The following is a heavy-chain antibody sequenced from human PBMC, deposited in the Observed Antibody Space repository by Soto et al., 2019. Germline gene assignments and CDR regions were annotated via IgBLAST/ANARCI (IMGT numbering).Heavy chain of an antibody. CDR2: FYHTGRT. Sequence: PSETLSLTCVASGASISSFNWWSWVRQPPGRGLEWVGEFYHTGRTNYNPSLRSRVTISVDRSNTQVSLELTSVTAADTAVYFCARGPDYSNYYNNYGLDVWGPGTTVTVSS. CDR3: ARGPDYSNYYNNYGLDV. J-gene: IGHJ6*02. V-gene: IGHV4-4*02. D-gene: IGHD4-4*01. CDR1: GASISSFNW.